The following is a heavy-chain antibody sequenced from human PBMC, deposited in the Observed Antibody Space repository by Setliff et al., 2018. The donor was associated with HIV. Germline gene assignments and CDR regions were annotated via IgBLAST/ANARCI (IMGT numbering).Heavy chain of an antibody. Sequence: GGSLRLSCAVSGFTFSNSAMSWVRQAPGKGLGWVSSVATNGGSTYYAASVQGRFTISSDNSKSVVYLQMNSLRAEDTAVYYCARDAYSSGYSWFDYWGQGTLVTVSS. CDR3: ARDAYSSGYSWFDY. J-gene: IGHJ4*02. V-gene: IGHV3-23*01. D-gene: IGHD3-22*01. CDR2: VATNGGST. CDR1: GFTFSNSA.